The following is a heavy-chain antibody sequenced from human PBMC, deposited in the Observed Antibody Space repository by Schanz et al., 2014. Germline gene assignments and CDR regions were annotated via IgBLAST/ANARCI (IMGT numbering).Heavy chain of an antibody. J-gene: IGHJ6*02. Sequence: EMQLLESGGGLAQPGGSLRLSCAASGFTFSNYWMHWVRQAPGKGLVWVSRINGDGSRTAYADSVKGRFTISRDNAKNTLYLQMNSLRAEDTAVYYCLAPDYGMDVWGQGTTVTVSS. CDR3: LAPDYGMDV. CDR1: GFTFSNYW. V-gene: IGHV3-74*02. CDR2: INGDGSRT.